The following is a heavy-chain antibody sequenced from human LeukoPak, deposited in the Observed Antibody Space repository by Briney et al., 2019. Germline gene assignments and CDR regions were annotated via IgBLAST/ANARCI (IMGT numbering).Heavy chain of an antibody. CDR3: ANVFSGDYAEGY. CDR2: ISYDGSNK. D-gene: IGHD4-17*01. J-gene: IGHJ4*02. CDR1: GFTFSSYA. V-gene: IGHV3-30*04. Sequence: GGSLRLSCAASGFTFSSYAMHWVRQAPGKGLEWVAVISYDGSNKYYADSVKGRFTISRDNSKNTLYPQMNSLRAEDTAVYYCANVFSGDYAEGYWGQGTLVTVSS.